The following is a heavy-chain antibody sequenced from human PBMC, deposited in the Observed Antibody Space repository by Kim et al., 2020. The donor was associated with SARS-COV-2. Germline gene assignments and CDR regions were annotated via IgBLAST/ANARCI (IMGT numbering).Heavy chain of an antibody. D-gene: IGHD3-10*01. CDR3: AREGSGSYNWLDP. V-gene: IGHV1-3*01. J-gene: IGHJ5*02. Sequence: RYSQNFQGKLTITRDTSASAADMELSSLTSKDTAVYYCAREGSGSYNWLDPWGQGTLVTVSS.